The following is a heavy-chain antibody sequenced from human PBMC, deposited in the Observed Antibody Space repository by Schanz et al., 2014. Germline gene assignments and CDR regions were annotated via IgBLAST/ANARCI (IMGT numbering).Heavy chain of an antibody. V-gene: IGHV4-30-4*07. CDR2: IYSSGST. D-gene: IGHD5-12*01. CDR3: GKLAGSGYVVN. CDR1: GDSISNDDYS. J-gene: IGHJ4*02. Sequence: QVQLQESGPGLVQPSQTLSLTCVVSGDSISNDDYSWSWIRQSPGKGLEWIGYIYSSGSTYYNPSLKSRLVISVDTSKNQFSLTLNPVTAADTAVYFCGKLAGSGYVVNWGRGTPLIVST.